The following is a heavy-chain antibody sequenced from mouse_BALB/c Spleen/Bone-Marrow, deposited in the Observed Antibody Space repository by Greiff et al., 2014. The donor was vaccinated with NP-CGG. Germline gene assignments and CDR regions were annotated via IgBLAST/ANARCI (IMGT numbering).Heavy chain of an antibody. CDR1: GFNIKDTY. D-gene: IGHD1-1*01. CDR2: IDPANGNT. Sequence: VQLQQSRMPLSASKTSVRLSCTASGFNIKDTYMYWVKQRPEQGLAWIGRIDPANGNTTYDPKFQDKAAITAYTSSNTADLQLSSLTSEDTAVYYCARYYYGSSWFAYWGQGTLVTVSA. CDR3: ARYYYGSSWFAY. J-gene: IGHJ3*01. V-gene: IGHV14-3*02.